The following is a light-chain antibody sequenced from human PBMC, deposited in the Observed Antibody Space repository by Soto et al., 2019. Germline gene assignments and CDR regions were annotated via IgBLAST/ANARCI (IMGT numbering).Light chain of an antibody. CDR2: DAS. V-gene: IGKV1-5*01. CDR1: QSISSW. J-gene: IGKJ1*01. Sequence: DIQITPPLPTLLTPXDAEATTACRASQSISSWLAWYQQKPGKAPKLLIYDASSLESGVPSRFSGSASGTEFTLTIRSLQPDDFATYYCQQYNSYSTFGQGTKVDIK. CDR3: QQYNSYST.